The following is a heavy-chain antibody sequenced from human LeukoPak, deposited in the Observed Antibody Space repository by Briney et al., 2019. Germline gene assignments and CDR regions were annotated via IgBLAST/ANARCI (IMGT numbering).Heavy chain of an antibody. V-gene: IGHV1-69*13. CDR1: GGTFSSYA. CDR2: IIPIFGTA. CDR3: ARFPTYDSSGYQDFDY. J-gene: IGHJ4*02. Sequence: SVTVSFKASGGTFSSYAISWVRQAPGQGLEWMGGIIPIFGTANYAQKFQGRVTITADESTSTAYMELSSLRSEDTAVYYCARFPTYDSSGYQDFDYWGQGTLITVSS. D-gene: IGHD3-22*01.